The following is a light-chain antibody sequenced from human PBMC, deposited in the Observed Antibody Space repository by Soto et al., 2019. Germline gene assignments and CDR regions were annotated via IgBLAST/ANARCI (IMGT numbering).Light chain of an antibody. CDR3: QQYDNSPRALT. V-gene: IGKV3-20*01. J-gene: IGKJ4*01. CDR2: GSF. CDR1: QIINANY. Sequence: EIVLTQSPATLSLSPGERATLSCRASQIINANYLAWYQQKPGQAPRLLIYGSFTRPTGIPDRFSGSVSGTEFTLTISRLQPEDFAIYYCQQYDNSPRALTFGGGTKVEIK.